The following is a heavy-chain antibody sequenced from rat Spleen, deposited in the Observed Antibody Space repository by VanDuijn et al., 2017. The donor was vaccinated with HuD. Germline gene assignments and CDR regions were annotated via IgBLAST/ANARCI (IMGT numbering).Heavy chain of an antibody. V-gene: IGHV5-7*01. Sequence: EVQLVESGGGLVQPGRSLKLSCAASGFTFSDYYMAWVRQAPTKGLEWVATISYDGSSTYYRDSVKGRFTISRDNAKSTLYLQMDSLRSEDTATYYCARRGGDYFDYWGQGVMVTVSS. CDR3: ARRGGDYFDY. CDR2: ISYDGSST. CDR1: GFTFSDYY. J-gene: IGHJ2*01.